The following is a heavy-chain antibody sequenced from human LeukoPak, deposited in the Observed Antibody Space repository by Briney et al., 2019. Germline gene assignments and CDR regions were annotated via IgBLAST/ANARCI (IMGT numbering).Heavy chain of an antibody. Sequence: PSETLSLTCTVSGGSISSSSYYWGWIRQPPGKGLEWIGSIYYSGSTYYNPSLKSRVTISVDTSKNQFSLKLSSVTAADTAVYYCARGLEEMATIYLGRYYYYMDVWGKGTTVTVSS. CDR3: ARGLEEMATIYLGRYYYYMDV. J-gene: IGHJ6*03. CDR2: IYYSGST. V-gene: IGHV4-39*01. D-gene: IGHD5-24*01. CDR1: GGSISSSSYY.